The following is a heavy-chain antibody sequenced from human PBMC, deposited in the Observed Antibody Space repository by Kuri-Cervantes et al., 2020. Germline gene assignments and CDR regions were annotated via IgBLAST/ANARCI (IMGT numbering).Heavy chain of an antibody. V-gene: IGHV3-30*03. CDR1: GFTFSSYG. J-gene: IGHJ4*02. D-gene: IGHD3-10*01. Sequence: GESLKISCAASGFTFSSYGMHWVRQAPGKGLEWVAVISYDGSNKYYADSVKGRFTISRDNSKNTLYLQMNSLRAEDTAVYYCATSSGNYGSGNYYHLPFDYWGQGTLVTVSS. CDR2: ISYDGSNK. CDR3: ATSSGNYGSGNYYHLPFDY.